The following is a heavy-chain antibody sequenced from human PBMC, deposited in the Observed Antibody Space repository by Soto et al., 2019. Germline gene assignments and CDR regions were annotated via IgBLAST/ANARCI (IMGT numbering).Heavy chain of an antibody. CDR1: GDTFNFYS. CDR2: VNPIVSMS. V-gene: IGHV1-69*02. CDR3: ASSYGSGYRAFDY. Sequence: QVQLVQSGAEVKRPGSSVKVSCKASGDTFNFYSINWVRQAPGLGLEWMGRVNPIVSMSNYAKKFHARVTMTADKSTSTAYMELSSLRSEDTAIYYCASSYGSGYRAFDYWGQGALVTVSS. D-gene: IGHD3-10*01. J-gene: IGHJ4*02.